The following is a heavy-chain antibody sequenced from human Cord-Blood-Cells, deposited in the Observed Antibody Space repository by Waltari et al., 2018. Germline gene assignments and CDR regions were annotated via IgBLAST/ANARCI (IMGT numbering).Heavy chain of an antibody. J-gene: IGHJ3*02. D-gene: IGHD2-21*02. V-gene: IGHV1-69*01. CDR1: VGTFSSSA. CDR2: IIPIFRTE. Sequence: QVQLVQSGAEVKKPGSSVKVSCKAAVGTFSSSAISWVRQAPGQGIGWMGGIIPIFRTENYTQKFQGRVTITANESTSTAYMELCSLRSEDTAVYYCARGTGCGGVCSFAFDIWGQGTMVTVSS. CDR3: ARGTGCGGVCSFAFDI.